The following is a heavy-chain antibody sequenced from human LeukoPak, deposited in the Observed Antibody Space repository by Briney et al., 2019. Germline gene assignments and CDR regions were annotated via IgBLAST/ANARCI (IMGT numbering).Heavy chain of an antibody. CDR1: GFTFSTYG. CDR3: AKDKSMAGSWSFDY. Sequence: GGSLRLSCAASGFTFSTYGMHWVRQAPGQGLEWVAFIRNDGSDKYYADSVKGRFTISRDNSKNTLYLQMNSLRVEDTAVFYCAKDKSMAGSWSFDYWGQGTLVTVSS. D-gene: IGHD6-19*01. J-gene: IGHJ4*02. V-gene: IGHV3-30*02. CDR2: IRNDGSDK.